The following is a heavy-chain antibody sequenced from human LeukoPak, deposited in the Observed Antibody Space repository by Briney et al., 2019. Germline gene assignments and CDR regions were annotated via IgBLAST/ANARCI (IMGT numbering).Heavy chain of an antibody. J-gene: IGHJ3*02. V-gene: IGHV4-4*07. CDR2: IHTSGGT. Sequence: SETLSLTCTVSGGSISSYYWSWIRQPAGKGLEWIGRIHTSGGTNYNPSLKSRVTMSVDTSKNQFSLKLSSVTAADTAVYYCARDRDSSGYREGAFDIWGQGTMVTVSS. CDR3: ARDRDSSGYREGAFDI. D-gene: IGHD3-22*01. CDR1: GGSISSYY.